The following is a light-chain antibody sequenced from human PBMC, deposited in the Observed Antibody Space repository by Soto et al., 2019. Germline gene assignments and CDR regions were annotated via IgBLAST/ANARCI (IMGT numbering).Light chain of an antibody. Sequence: ETLMTQSPATLSVSPGERVTLSCRASQSVRLNLAWYQQKPGQAPRLLIYGASTRPIGIPARFTGSGSGTEFTLSITDLQAEDFALYYCQQYNDWPPITFGQGTRLEIK. J-gene: IGKJ5*01. CDR1: QSVRLN. CDR2: GAS. V-gene: IGKV3-15*01. CDR3: QQYNDWPPIT.